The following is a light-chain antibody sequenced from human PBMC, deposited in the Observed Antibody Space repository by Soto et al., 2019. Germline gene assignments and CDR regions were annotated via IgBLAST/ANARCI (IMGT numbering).Light chain of an antibody. CDR3: QQSYSNVMYT. Sequence: DIEMTQSPSSVSASVGDRVTITCRASQGISSWLAWYQQKPGKAPRVLISSASTLQSGVPSRFSGSGSGTEFTLTISSLQPEDFATYYCQQSYSNVMYTFGQGTKVDIK. J-gene: IGKJ2*01. CDR2: SAS. V-gene: IGKV1-12*01. CDR1: QGISSW.